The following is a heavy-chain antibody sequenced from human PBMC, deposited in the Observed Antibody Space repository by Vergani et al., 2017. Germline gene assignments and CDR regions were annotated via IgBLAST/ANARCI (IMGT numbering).Heavy chain of an antibody. CDR3: ARARCSSTSCYYYGMDV. CDR2: IIPIFGTA. V-gene: IGHV1-69*06. J-gene: IGHJ6*02. CDR1: GGTFSSYA. D-gene: IGHD2-2*01. Sequence: QVQLVQSGAEVKKPGSSVKVSCKASGGTFSSYAISWVRQAPGQGLEWMGGIIPIFGTANYAQKFQGRVTITADKSTSTAYMELSSLRSEDTAVYYCARARCSSTSCYYYGMDVWGQGTTVTVSS.